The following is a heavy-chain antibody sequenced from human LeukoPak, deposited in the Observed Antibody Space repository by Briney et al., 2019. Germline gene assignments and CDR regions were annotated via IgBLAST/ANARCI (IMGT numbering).Heavy chain of an antibody. V-gene: IGHV3-48*01. J-gene: IGHJ4*02. CDR2: ISSSSSTI. Sequence: GGSLRLSCEASGFTFSTYTMTWVRQAPGKGLEWVSYISSSSSTIHYADSVKGRFTISRDNAKNSLYLQMDSLRAEDTAVYYCARDPSSVFREARTMTDIDYWGQGTLVTVSS. D-gene: IGHD3-22*01. CDR1: GFTFSTYT. CDR3: ARDPSSVFREARTMTDIDY.